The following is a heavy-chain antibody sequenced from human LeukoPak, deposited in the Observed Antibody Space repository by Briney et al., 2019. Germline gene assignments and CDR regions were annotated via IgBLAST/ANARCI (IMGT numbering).Heavy chain of an antibody. CDR3: AKDPVYGSGSYRFFDY. D-gene: IGHD3-10*01. CDR1: GFTFSSSA. CDR2: ISGGGGST. Sequence: AGGSLRLTCAASGFTFSSSAMSWVRQAPGKGLEWVSTISGGGGSTYYADSVKGRFTISRDNSKNTLYLQMNSLRAEDTAVYYCAKDPVYGSGSYRFFDYWGQGTLVTVSS. J-gene: IGHJ4*02. V-gene: IGHV3-23*01.